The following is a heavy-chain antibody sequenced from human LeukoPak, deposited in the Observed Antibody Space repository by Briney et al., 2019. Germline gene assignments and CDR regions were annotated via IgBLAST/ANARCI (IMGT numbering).Heavy chain of an antibody. J-gene: IGHJ3*02. Sequence: SETLSLTCTVSGGSISSSSYYWGWIRQPPGKGLEWIGSIYYSGSTYSNPSLKSRVTISVATSKNQFSLRLSSVTAADTAVYYCARDRARVPDAFDIWGQGTMVTVSS. V-gene: IGHV4-39*02. CDR2: IYYSGST. CDR3: ARDRARVPDAFDI. CDR1: GGSISSSSYY.